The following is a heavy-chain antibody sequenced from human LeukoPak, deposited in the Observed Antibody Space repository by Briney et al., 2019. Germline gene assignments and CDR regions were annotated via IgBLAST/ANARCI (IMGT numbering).Heavy chain of an antibody. CDR1: GFTFSDYY. J-gene: IGHJ6*03. CDR3: ARDRAARYYYYYYMDV. CDR2: ISSSGSTI. D-gene: IGHD6-6*01. Sequence: GGSLRLSCAASGFTFSDYYMSWIRQAPGKGLEWVSYISSSGSTIYYADSVKGRFTISRDNAKNSLYLQMNSLRAEDTAVYYCARDRAARYYYYYYMDVWGKGTTVTVSS. V-gene: IGHV3-11*04.